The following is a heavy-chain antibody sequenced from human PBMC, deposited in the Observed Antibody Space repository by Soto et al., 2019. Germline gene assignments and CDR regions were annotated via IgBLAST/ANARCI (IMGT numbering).Heavy chain of an antibody. V-gene: IGHV1-69*01. CDR2: IIPLFGTT. J-gene: IGHJ4*02. D-gene: IGHD6-6*01. CDR3: ARDGNDSTSYGDFDS. Sequence: QVQLVQSGAEVKKPGSSVKVSCKASRSTFSSYGISWVRQAPGQGLEWMGGIIPLFGTTNYAQKFQGRVTITADESTSTAYMELSSLRSEDTAVYYCARDGNDSTSYGDFDSWGQGTLVSLST. CDR1: RSTFSSYG.